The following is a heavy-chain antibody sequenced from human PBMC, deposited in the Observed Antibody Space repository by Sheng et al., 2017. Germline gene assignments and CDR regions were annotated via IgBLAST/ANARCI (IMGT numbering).Heavy chain of an antibody. CDR3: ARVPGYGDFLGWFDP. Sequence: QVQLQQWVAGLLKPSETLSLTCAVYGGSFSGYYWSWIRQPPGKGLEWIGEINHSGSTNYNPSLKSRVTISVDTSKNQFSLKLSSVTAADTAVYYCARVPGYGDFLGWFDPWGQGTLVTVSS. V-gene: IGHV4-34*01. J-gene: IGHJ5*02. CDR1: GGSFSGYY. D-gene: IGHD4-17*01. CDR2: INHSGST.